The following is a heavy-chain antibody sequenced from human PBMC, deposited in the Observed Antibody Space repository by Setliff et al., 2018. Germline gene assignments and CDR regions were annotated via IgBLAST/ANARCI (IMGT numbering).Heavy chain of an antibody. CDR3: AKDTHYYASSGYYCFDF. CDR1: GLTLINNG. V-gene: IGHV3-30*02. CDR2: IRHDGTNE. J-gene: IGHJ4*02. Sequence: GGSLRLSCAASGLTLINNGFHWVRQAPGKGLEWVAYIRHDGTNENYADSVKGRFTVSRDNSRNTLFLQMNSLRTEDTAVYYCAKDTHYYASSGYYCFDFWGQGTLVTVSS. D-gene: IGHD3-22*01.